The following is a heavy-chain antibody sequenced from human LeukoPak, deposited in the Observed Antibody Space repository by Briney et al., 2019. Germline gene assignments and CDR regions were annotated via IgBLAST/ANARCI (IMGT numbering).Heavy chain of an antibody. Sequence: SQTLSLTCTVSGGSIISGANYWSWIRQRPGRGLEWIGYIYSSGHTYHNPSLKSRVFLSVDTSKRQLSLKLTSVTAADTAVYYCARAPSVDWSKFQLWGQGTLVTVSS. J-gene: IGHJ1*01. V-gene: IGHV4-31*03. CDR2: IYSSGHT. D-gene: IGHD3-9*01. CDR3: ARAPSVDWSKFQL. CDR1: GGSIISGANY.